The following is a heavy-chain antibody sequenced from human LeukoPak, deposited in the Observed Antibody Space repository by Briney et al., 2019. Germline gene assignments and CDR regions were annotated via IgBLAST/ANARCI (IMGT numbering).Heavy chain of an antibody. Sequence: SVKVSCKASGGTFSSYAISWVRQAPGQGLEWMGGIIPIFGTANYAQKFQGRVTITADESTSTAYMELSSLRSEDTAVYYCARERDYYDSSGPAHAYYYYYMDVWGKGTTVTVSS. J-gene: IGHJ6*03. CDR3: ARERDYYDSSGPAHAYYYYYMDV. CDR2: IIPIFGTA. CDR1: GGTFSSYA. V-gene: IGHV1-69*01. D-gene: IGHD3-22*01.